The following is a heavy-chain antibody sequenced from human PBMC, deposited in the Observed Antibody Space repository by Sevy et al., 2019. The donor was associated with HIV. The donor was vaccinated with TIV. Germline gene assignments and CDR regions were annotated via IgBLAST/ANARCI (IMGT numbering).Heavy chain of an antibody. J-gene: IGHJ5*02. Sequence: GGSLRLSCAASGFTFSSYAMHWVRQAPGKGLEWVADIIYDGSKKYYADSVKGRFTISRDNSKNTLYLQMNSRRAEDTAVYYCARDQHDYAGNVRTGWFDPWGQGTLVTVSS. CDR1: GFTFSSYA. D-gene: IGHD4-17*01. CDR2: IIYDGSKK. CDR3: ARDQHDYAGNVRTGWFDP. V-gene: IGHV3-30-3*01.